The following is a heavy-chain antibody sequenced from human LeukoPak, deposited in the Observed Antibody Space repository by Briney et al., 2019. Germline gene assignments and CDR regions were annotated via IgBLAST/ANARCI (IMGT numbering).Heavy chain of an antibody. CDR2: ISAYNGNT. V-gene: IGHV1-18*01. J-gene: IGHJ4*02. D-gene: IGHD3-16*02. CDR1: GYTFTSYG. CDR3: ARIMITFGGVIANFDY. Sequence: GASVKVSCKASGYTFTSYGISWVRQAPGQGLEWMGWISAYNGNTNYAQKLQGRVTMTTDTSTSTAYMALRRLRSDDTAVYYCARIMITFGGVIANFDYWGQGTLVTVSS.